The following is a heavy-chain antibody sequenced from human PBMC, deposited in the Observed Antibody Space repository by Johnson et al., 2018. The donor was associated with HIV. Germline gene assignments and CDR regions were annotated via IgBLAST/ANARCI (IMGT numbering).Heavy chain of an antibody. D-gene: IGHD7-27*01. J-gene: IGHJ3*02. CDR2: ISGSGGST. Sequence: VQLVESGGGLVQPWGSLRLSCAASGFTVSSNYMSWVRQAPGKGLEWVSAISGSGGSTYYADSVKGRFTISRDNSKNTQYLQMNSLRAEDTAVYYCAKAVTGEGAFDIWGQGTMVTVSS. CDR3: AKAVTGEGAFDI. V-gene: IGHV3-23*04. CDR1: GFTVSSNY.